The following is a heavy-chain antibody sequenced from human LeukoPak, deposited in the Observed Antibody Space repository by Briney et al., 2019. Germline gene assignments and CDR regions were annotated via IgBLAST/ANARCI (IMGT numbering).Heavy chain of an antibody. Sequence: VASVKVSCKASGGTFSSYAISWVRQAPGQGLEWMGGIIPIFGTTNYAQKFQGRVTITADESTSTAYMELSSLRSEDTAVYYCARRFGEYPLDYWGQGTLVTVSS. J-gene: IGHJ4*02. CDR1: GGTFSSYA. CDR2: IIPIFGTT. V-gene: IGHV1-69*13. D-gene: IGHD3-10*01. CDR3: ARRFGEYPLDY.